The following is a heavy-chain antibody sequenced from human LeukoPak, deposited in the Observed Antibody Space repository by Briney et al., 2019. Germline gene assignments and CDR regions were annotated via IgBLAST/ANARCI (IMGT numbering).Heavy chain of an antibody. CDR3: ALADRSGYYHQH. D-gene: IGHD3-22*01. CDR1: GGSISSYY. Sequence: SETLSLTCTVSGGSISSYYWSWIRQPPGKGLEWIGYIYYSGSTNYNPSLKSRVTISVDTSKNQFSLKLSSVTAADTAVYYCALADRSGYYHQHWGQGTLVTVSS. CDR2: IYYSGST. J-gene: IGHJ1*01. V-gene: IGHV4-59*01.